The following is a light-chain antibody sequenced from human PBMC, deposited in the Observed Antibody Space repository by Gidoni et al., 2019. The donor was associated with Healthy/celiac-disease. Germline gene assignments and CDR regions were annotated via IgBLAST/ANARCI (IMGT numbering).Light chain of an antibody. CDR3: QQYNNWPFT. J-gene: IGKJ3*01. V-gene: IGKV3-15*01. CDR1: QSVSSN. Sequence: EIVMTQSPATLSESPGERATLSCRASQSVSSNLAWYEQKPGQAPRLLIYVASTRATGIPARFSGSGSGTEFPLTISSLQSEDFAVYYCQQYNNWPFTFXPXTKVDIK. CDR2: VAS.